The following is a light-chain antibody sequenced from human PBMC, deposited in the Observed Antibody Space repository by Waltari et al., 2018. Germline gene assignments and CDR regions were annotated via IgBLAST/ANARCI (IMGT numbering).Light chain of an antibody. CDR1: QDITNN. J-gene: IGKJ4*01. CDR3: QHFENLPLT. Sequence: DIQMTQSPSSLSASVGERVTISCQASQDITNNLNWYQQKPGQAPKLLIYEAPTLHTAVPSRFRGKGYGTDFTLIISRLQPEDVATYYCQHFENLPLTFGGGTKVELK. V-gene: IGKV1-33*01. CDR2: EAP.